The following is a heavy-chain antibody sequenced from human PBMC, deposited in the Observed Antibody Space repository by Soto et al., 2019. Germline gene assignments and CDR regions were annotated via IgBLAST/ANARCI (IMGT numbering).Heavy chain of an antibody. CDR3: ARVGRYLSESTESH. CDR1: GFPFISHT. D-gene: IGHD3-10*01. CDR2: LSSKSAYI. J-gene: IGHJ4*02. V-gene: IGHV3-21*01. Sequence: EVQLVESGGGLVKPGESLTLSCVASGFPFISHTMSWIRQAPGKGLEWVSSLSSKSAYIYYTGSVRGRFNVSRDNAKNSLFLQMNSLRVEDTGVYYCARVGRYLSESTESHWGRGTLVIVSS.